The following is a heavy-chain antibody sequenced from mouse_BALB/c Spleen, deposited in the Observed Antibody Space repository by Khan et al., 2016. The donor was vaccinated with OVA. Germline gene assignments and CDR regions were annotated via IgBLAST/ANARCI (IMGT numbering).Heavy chain of an antibody. CDR3: ARESSYWWFDV. Sequence: QIQLVQSGPELKKPGETVKISCKASGYTFTNYRMNWMKQAPGKGLKWMGWINTYTGEPTYGDDFKGRFAFSLETSASTAYLQINNLRNEDMATXFCARESSYWWFDVWGAGTTVTVSS. CDR2: INTYTGEP. D-gene: IGHD1-1*01. J-gene: IGHJ1*01. CDR1: GYTFTNYR. V-gene: IGHV9-1*02.